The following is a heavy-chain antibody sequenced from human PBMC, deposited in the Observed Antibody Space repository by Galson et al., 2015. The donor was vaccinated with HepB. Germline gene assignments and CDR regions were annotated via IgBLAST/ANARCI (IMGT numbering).Heavy chain of an antibody. D-gene: IGHD5-12*01. CDR2: ISSSSSYT. J-gene: IGHJ4*02. Sequence: LRLSCAASGFTFSDYYMSWIRQAPGKGLEWVSYISSSSSYTNYADSVKGRFTISRDNAKNSLYLQMNSLRAEDTAVYYCARAGRGYSGYEVDYWGQGTLVTVSS. V-gene: IGHV3-11*06. CDR1: GFTFSDYY. CDR3: ARAGRGYSGYEVDY.